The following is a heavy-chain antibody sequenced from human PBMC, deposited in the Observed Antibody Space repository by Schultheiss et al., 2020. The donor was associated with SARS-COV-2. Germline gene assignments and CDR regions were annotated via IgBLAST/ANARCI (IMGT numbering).Heavy chain of an antibody. CDR2: ISTSNSYI. Sequence: GGSLRLSCTASGYTFTSYWMSWVRQTPGKGLEWISSISTSNSYISYADSVQGQVTISTDKSKNSVYLQMNSLKPADTAMYYCARHVEGIDYWGQGTLVTVSS. J-gene: IGHJ4*02. CDR3: ARHVEGIDY. CDR1: GYTFTSYW. V-gene: IGHV3-21*01.